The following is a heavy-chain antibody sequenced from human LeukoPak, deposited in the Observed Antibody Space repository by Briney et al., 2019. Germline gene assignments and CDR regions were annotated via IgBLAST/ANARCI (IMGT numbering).Heavy chain of an antibody. D-gene: IGHD6-6*01. CDR1: GDSISSYY. CDR3: ARLTRLSTSPDRYYLNY. J-gene: IGHJ4*02. Sequence: SSETLSLTCTVSGDSISSYYWSWIRQPPGKGLEWIGYIYTSGGTNYIPSLKGRVTISIDTSKNQFSLKLSSVTAADSAVYYCARLTRLSTSPDRYYLNYWGQGTLVTVSS. CDR2: IYTSGGT. V-gene: IGHV4-4*09.